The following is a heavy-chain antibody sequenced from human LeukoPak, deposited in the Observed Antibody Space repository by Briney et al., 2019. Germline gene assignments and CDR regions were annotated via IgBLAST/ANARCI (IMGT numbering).Heavy chain of an antibody. V-gene: IGHV3-21*01. Sequence: GGSLRLSCAASGFTFSSYSMNWVRQAPGKGLEWVSSISSSSYIYYADSVKGRFTISRDNAKNSLYLQMNSLRAEDTAVYYCASEGVDTAMVDYWGQGTLVTVSS. D-gene: IGHD5-18*01. CDR1: GFTFSSYS. CDR2: ISSSSYI. CDR3: ASEGVDTAMVDY. J-gene: IGHJ4*02.